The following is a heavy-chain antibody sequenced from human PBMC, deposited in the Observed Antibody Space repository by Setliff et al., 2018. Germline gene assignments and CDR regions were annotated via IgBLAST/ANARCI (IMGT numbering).Heavy chain of an antibody. CDR1: GGSMGSYY. J-gene: IGHJ6*03. CDR3: ARVRITPYCMDV. Sequence: SETLSLTCTVSGGSMGSYYWTWIRQSAGKGLERIGRVYTTGSTAFTPSLNSRVTMSLDKSKNQFSLKLYSVTAADTAVYFCARVRITPYCMDVWGKGTTVTVSS. D-gene: IGHD3-10*01. V-gene: IGHV4-4*07. CDR2: VYTTGST.